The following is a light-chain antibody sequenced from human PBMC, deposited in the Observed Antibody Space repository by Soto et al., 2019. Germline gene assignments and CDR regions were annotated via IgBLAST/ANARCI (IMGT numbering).Light chain of an antibody. J-gene: IGKJ5*01. CDR1: QAVNSG. V-gene: IGKV1-12*01. Sequence: DNQLTQSPSSISASVGDRVTITCRASQAVNSGLAWFQQKPGMAPKLVIYDVSSLQSGVPSRFSGSGSGTEFTLTISSLQPEDFATYYCQQSNNHPISFGQGTRLEIK. CDR2: DVS. CDR3: QQSNNHPIS.